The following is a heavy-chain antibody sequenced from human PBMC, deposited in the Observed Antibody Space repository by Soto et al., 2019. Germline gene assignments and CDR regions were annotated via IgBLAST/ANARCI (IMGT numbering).Heavy chain of an antibody. CDR2: IYPGDSDT. CDR3: ARRDLCGSGRPGCWFDP. CDR1: GYSFTSYW. D-gene: IGHD6-19*01. V-gene: IGHV5-51*01. J-gene: IGHJ5*02. Sequence: GESLKISCKGSGYSFTSYWIGWVRQMPGKGLEWMGIIYPGDSDTRYSPSFQGQVTISADKSISTAYLQWSSLKASDTAMYYCARRDLCGSGRPGCWFDPWGQGTLVTVSS.